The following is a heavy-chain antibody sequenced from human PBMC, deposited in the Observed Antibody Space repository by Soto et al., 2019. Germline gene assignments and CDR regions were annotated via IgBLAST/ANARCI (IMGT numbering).Heavy chain of an antibody. CDR3: ARRKAGDWQWFDF. D-gene: IGHD6-19*01. CDR1: VGTFNNDA. J-gene: IGHJ4*02. Sequence: QGQLVQSGAEVKKPGSSVTVSCKDSVGTFNNDAFSWVRQAPGQGLEWLGGLIPIFGTPNYSQKVQGRVTITADESTTTVYLELTTLGSADTAIYYSARRKAGDWQWFDFWGQGTLVTVSS. V-gene: IGHV1-69*01. CDR2: LIPIFGTP.